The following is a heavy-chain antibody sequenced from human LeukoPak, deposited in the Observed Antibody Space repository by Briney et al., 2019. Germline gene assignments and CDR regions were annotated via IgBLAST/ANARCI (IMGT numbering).Heavy chain of an antibody. CDR1: GGSISSYY. CDR2: IYTSGST. CDR3: ARSDYDFWSGYLDY. D-gene: IGHD3-3*01. Sequence: SETLSLTCTVSGGSISSYYWSWTRQPAGKGLEWIGRIYTSGSTNYNPSLKSRVTMSVDTSKNQFSLKLSSVTAADTAVYYCARSDYDFWSGYLDYWGRGTLVTVSS. V-gene: IGHV4-4*07. J-gene: IGHJ4*02.